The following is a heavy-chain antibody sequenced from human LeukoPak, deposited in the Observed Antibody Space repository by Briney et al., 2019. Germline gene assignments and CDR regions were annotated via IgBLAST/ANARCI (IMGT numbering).Heavy chain of an antibody. CDR3: ASHDSSVVEDAFDI. CDR2: INPNSGGT. CDR1: GYTFTSYG. J-gene: IGHJ3*02. Sequence: ASVKVSCKASGYTFTSYGISWVRQAPGQGLEWMGWINPNSGGTNYAQKFQGRVTMTRDTSISTAYMELSSLRSEDTAVYYCASHDSSVVEDAFDIWGQGTMVTVSS. V-gene: IGHV1-2*02. D-gene: IGHD3-22*01.